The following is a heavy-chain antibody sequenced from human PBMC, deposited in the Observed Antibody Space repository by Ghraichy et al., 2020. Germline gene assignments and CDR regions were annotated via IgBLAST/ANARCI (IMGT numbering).Heavy chain of an antibody. J-gene: IGHJ4*02. D-gene: IGHD4-23*01. CDR1: GHSLSEIS. CDR3: ATFDPGDPYTVVSESGDY. CDR2: FDLEDGEM. Sequence: ASVKVSCKLSGHSLSEISMYWVRQAPGKGLEGMGGFDLEDGEMIYAQKFQGRVTMTEDTSTDTGYMELSNLRYEDTAVYYCATFDPGDPYTVVSESGDYWGQGTMVTVSS. V-gene: IGHV1-24*01.